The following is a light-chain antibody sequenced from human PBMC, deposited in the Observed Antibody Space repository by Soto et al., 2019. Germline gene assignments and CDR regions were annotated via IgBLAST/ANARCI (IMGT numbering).Light chain of an antibody. CDR1: QNILYSSNNKNY. Sequence: DIVLTQSLDSLAVSLGERATINCKSSQNILYSSNNKNYLAWYQQKPGQPPSLLFYWASTRGSGVPDRFSGSGSGTDFTLTISSLQAEDVAVYYCQQYYNIPHTFGQGTKLEIK. CDR2: WAS. V-gene: IGKV4-1*01. CDR3: QQYYNIPHT. J-gene: IGKJ2*01.